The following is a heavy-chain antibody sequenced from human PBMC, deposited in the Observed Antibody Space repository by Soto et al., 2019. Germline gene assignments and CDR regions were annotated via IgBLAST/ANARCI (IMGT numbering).Heavy chain of an antibody. J-gene: IGHJ4*02. CDR1: GGSVSSGSYY. CDR2: IYYSGST. CDR3: ARAKRWYLDY. D-gene: IGHD2-15*01. V-gene: IGHV4-61*01. Sequence: QVQLQESGPGLVKPSETLSLTCTVSGGSVSSGSYYWSWIRQPPGKGLEWIGYIYYSGSTNYNPSLKSRVTISVDTSKNQFSLKLSSVTAADTAVYYCARAKRWYLDYWGQGTLVTVSS.